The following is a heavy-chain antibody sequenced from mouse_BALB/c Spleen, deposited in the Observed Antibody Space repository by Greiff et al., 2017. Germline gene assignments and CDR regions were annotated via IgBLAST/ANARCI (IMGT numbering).Heavy chain of an antibody. D-gene: IGHD1-1*01. CDR2: ISSGSSTI. V-gene: IGHV5-17*02. Sequence: EVMLVESGGGLVQPGGSRKLSCAASGFTFSSFGMHWVRQAPEKGLEWVAYISSGSSTIYYADTVKGRFTISRDNPKNTLFLQMTSLRSEDTAVYYCARGYYYGSSWFAYWGQGTLVTVSA. J-gene: IGHJ3*01. CDR3: ARGYYYGSSWFAY. CDR1: GFTFSSFG.